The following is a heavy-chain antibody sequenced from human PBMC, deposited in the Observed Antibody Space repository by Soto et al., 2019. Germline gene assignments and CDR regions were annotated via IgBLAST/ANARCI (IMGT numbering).Heavy chain of an antibody. CDR2: MNPNSGNT. J-gene: IGHJ4*02. V-gene: IGHV1-8*01. Sequence: GASVKVSCKESRDPLPSTYLRWVRQATGKGLEWMGWMNPNSGNTGYAQKFQGRVTMTRNTSINTAYMELSSLRSEDTAVYYCAKQGPLHCGVPGCRSYFDSLVKGSLVTVS. CDR3: AKQGPLHCGVPGCRSYFDS. D-gene: IGHD2-21*01. CDR1: RDPLPSTY.